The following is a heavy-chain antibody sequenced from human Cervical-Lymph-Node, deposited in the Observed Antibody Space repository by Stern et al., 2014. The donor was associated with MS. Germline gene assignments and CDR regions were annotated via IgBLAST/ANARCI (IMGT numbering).Heavy chain of an antibody. Sequence: QVQLQESGPGLVTPSQTLSLTCTVSGGSMSSDGYYWTWIRQHPGKGLEWIGNTYYTGSPDYNPSLMSRVSISVDTSKNQFSLTLSSVTAADTAVYYCVRELQGYHTNWFYYFDSWGQGTLVTISS. D-gene: IGHD6-13*01. J-gene: IGHJ4*02. CDR1: GGSMSSDGYY. CDR2: TYYTGSP. V-gene: IGHV4-31*03. CDR3: VRELQGYHTNWFYYFDS.